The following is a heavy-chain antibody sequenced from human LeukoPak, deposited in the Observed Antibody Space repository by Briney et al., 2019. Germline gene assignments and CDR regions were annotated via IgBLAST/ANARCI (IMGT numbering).Heavy chain of an antibody. CDR1: GFTFSTYT. J-gene: IGHJ4*02. Sequence: GGSLRLSCAASGFTFSTYTMHWVRQAPGKGLEWVAVISYDGSNNYYADSVKGRFTISRDNSKNTLYLQMNSLRAEETAVYYCARAQGAGVTIPRFDYWGQGTLVTVSS. D-gene: IGHD4-11*01. CDR3: ARAQGAGVTIPRFDY. CDR2: ISYDGSNN. V-gene: IGHV3-30*04.